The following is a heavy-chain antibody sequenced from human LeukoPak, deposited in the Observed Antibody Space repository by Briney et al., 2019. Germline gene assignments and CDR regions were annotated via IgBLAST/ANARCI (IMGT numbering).Heavy chain of an antibody. CDR2: IYYSGST. CDR3: ARAHSSSWYMDY. D-gene: IGHD6-13*01. CDR1: GGSISSGGYY. J-gene: IGHJ4*02. V-gene: IGHV4-31*03. Sequence: SETLSLTCTVSGGSISSGGYYWSWIRQHPGKGLEWIGYIYYSGSTNYNPSLKSRVTISVDTSKNQFSLKLSSVTAADSAVYYCARAHSSSWYMDYWGQGTLVTVSS.